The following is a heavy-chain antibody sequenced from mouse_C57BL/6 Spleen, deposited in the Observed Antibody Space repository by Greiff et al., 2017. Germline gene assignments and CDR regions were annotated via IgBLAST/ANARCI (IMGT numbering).Heavy chain of an antibody. Sequence: EVQLQQSGPELVKPGASVKISCKASGYSFTGYYMNWVKQSPEKSLEWIGEINPSTGGTTYNQKFKAKATLTVDKSSSTAYMQLKSLTSEDSAVYYCARSYYYGSSYVPFDYWGQGTTLTVSS. J-gene: IGHJ2*01. V-gene: IGHV1-42*01. CDR1: GYSFTGYY. CDR3: ARSYYYGSSYVPFDY. D-gene: IGHD1-1*01. CDR2: INPSTGGT.